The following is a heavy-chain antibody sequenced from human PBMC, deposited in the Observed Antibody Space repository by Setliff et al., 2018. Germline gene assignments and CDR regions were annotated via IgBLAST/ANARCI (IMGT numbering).Heavy chain of an antibody. V-gene: IGHV1-69*10. D-gene: IGHD7-27*01. CDR2: LIPMIGRV. CDR3: ARDPSLTGILNYYYYYYYMDV. CDR1: GDTFSKHG. J-gene: IGHJ6*03. Sequence: GASVKVSCKASGDTFSKHGISWVRQAPGQGLEWMGGLIPMIGRVNYAQRFQGRVSMAADKFTNTAYMELRSLRSDDTAVYYCARDPSLTGILNYYYYYYYMDVWGKGTTVTVSS.